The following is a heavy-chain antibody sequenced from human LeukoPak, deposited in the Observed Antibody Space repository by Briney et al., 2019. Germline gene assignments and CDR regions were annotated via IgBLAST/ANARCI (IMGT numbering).Heavy chain of an antibody. CDR3: AKGAPPNPFDY. CDR1: GFTFSSFS. Sequence: GGSLRLSCAASGFTFSSFSMNWVRQAPGKGLEWVSSISSSSSYTYYADSVKGRFTISRDNSKNTLYLQMNSLRAEDTAVYYCAKGAPPNPFDYWGQGTLVTVSS. J-gene: IGHJ4*02. CDR2: ISSSSSYT. D-gene: IGHD1-14*01. V-gene: IGHV3-21*04.